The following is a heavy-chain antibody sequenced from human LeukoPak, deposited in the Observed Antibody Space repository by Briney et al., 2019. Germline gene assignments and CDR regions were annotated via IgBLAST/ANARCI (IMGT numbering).Heavy chain of an antibody. V-gene: IGHV1-2*02. CDR1: GYTFTGYY. CDR2: INPNSGGT. J-gene: IGHJ4*02. Sequence: ASVKVSCKASGYTFTGYYMHWVRQAPGQGLEWMGWINPNSGGTNYAQKFQGRVTMTRDTSISTAYMELSRLRSDDTAVYYCARDSDSSGYYVTDYWGQGTLVTVSS. D-gene: IGHD3-22*01. CDR3: ARDSDSSGYYVTDY.